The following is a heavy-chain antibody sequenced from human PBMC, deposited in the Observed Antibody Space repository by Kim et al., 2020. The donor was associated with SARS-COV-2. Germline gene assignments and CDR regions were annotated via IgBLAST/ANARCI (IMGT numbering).Heavy chain of an antibody. CDR3: ARETRQYYDILTGYPSSHSYYYYGMDV. CDR2: IYYSGST. CDR1: GGSISSGGYY. D-gene: IGHD3-9*01. V-gene: IGHV4-31*03. J-gene: IGHJ6*02. Sequence: SETLSLTCTVSGGSISSGGYYWSWIRQHPGKGLEWIGYIYYSGSTYYNPSLKSRVTISVDTSKNQFSLKLSSVTAADTAVYYCARETRQYYDILTGYPSSHSYYYYGMDVWGQGTTVTVSS.